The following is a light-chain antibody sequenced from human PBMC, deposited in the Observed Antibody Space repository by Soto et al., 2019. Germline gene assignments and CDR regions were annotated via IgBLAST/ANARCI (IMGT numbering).Light chain of an antibody. V-gene: IGKV3D-20*02. Sequence: FVMPQSTGTLSLSPGEAATLSCRASQSVSGNYLAWYQQKPGLAPRLLIYDASNRATGIPARFSGSGSGTDFTLTISSLEPEDFAVYYCQQRSNWPRITFGQGTRLEIK. CDR3: QQRSNWPRIT. CDR2: DAS. CDR1: QSVSGNY. J-gene: IGKJ5*01.